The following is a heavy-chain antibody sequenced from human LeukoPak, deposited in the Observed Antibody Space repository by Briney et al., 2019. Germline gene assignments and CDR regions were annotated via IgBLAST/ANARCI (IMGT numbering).Heavy chain of an antibody. CDR3: ARDGAIAAGENYYYYGMDV. D-gene: IGHD6-13*01. CDR2: IYYCGRT. J-gene: IGHJ6*04. CDR1: GGSINSYY. V-gene: IGHV4-59*01. Sequence: SETLSLILTVSGGSINSYYWSWIRQPPGEGLEGIGYIYYCGRTNYNPSLKSRVTISVDTSKNQFSLKLSSVTAADTAVYYCARDGAIAAGENYYYYGMDVWGKGTTVTVSS.